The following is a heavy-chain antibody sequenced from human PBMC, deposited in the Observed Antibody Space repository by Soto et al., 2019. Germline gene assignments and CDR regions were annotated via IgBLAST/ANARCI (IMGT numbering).Heavy chain of an antibody. CDR2: IYYSGST. CDR3: ARSGSYYYFEH. CDR1: GVSISSYY. Sequence: PSETLSLTCTVSGVSISSYYWIWIRQPPGKGLEWIGYIYYSGSTNYNPSLKSRVTISVDTSKNQFSLRLSSVTAADTAVYYCARSGSYYYFEHWGQGTLVTVSS. V-gene: IGHV4-59*08. J-gene: IGHJ1*01. D-gene: IGHD1-26*01.